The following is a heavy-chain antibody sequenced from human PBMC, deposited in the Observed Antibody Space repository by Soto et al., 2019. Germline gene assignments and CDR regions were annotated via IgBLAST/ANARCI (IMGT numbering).Heavy chain of an antibody. Sequence: ESGGGVVQPGRSLRLSCAASGFTFSSYAMHWVRQAPGKGLEWVAVISYDGSNKYYADSVKGRFTISRDNSKNTLYLQMKSLGAEDTAVYYCARDFSYYDSSGTLSEYFQHWGQGTLVTVSS. D-gene: IGHD3-22*01. V-gene: IGHV3-30-3*01. J-gene: IGHJ1*01. CDR3: ARDFSYYDSSGTLSEYFQH. CDR2: ISYDGSNK. CDR1: GFTFSSYA.